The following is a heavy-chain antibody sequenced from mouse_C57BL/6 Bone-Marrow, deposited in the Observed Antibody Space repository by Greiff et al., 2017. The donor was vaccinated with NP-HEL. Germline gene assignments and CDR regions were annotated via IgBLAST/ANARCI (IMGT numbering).Heavy chain of an antibody. D-gene: IGHD2-1*01. CDR1: GFTFSSYA. J-gene: IGHJ3*01. Sequence: DVKLQESGGGLVKPGGSLKLSCAASGFTFSSYAMSWVRQTPEKRLEWVATISDGGSYTYYPDNVKGRFTISRDNAKNNLYLQMSHLKSEDTAMYYCAREGNYELGRFAYWGQGTLVTVSA. CDR3: AREGNYELGRFAY. V-gene: IGHV5-4*01. CDR2: ISDGGSYT.